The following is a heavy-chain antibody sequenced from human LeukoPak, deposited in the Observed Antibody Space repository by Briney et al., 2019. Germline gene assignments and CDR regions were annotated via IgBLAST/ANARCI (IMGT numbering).Heavy chain of an antibody. J-gene: IGHJ4*02. V-gene: IGHV4-34*01. CDR1: GGSFSGYY. CDR3: ARGCRSSTSCYTV. D-gene: IGHD2-2*02. CDR2: INNIVST. Sequence: SETLSLTCAVYGGSFSGYYWSWIRQPPGKGREWIGEINNIVSTNYNPCLKSRVTTSVYTPTNHISPKRSSVRAPHTAVYYCARGCRSSTSCYTVWGQRTVVIVSS.